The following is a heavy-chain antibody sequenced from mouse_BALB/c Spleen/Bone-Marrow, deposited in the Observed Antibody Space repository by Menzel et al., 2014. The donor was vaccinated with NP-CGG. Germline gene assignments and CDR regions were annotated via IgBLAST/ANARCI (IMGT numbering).Heavy chain of an antibody. CDR3: ARGSPY. V-gene: IGHV1S81*02. J-gene: IGHJ3*01. D-gene: IGHD6-2*01. Sequence: VQLQESGAELVKPGASVKLSCKPSGYTFTNYYIYWVKQRPGQGLEWIGEINPGNGGTNFNERFKSKATLTVDKSSTTAYILLNSLTSEDYTVYDWARGSPYWGQGTLVTVSA. CDR1: GYTFTNYY. CDR2: INPGNGGT.